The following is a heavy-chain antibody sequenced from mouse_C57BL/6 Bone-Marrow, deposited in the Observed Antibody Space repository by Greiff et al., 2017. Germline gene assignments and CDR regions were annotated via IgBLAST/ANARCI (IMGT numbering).Heavy chain of an antibody. CDR2: IDPSDSYT. CDR1: GYTFTSYW. V-gene: IGHV1-69*01. J-gene: IGHJ2*01. Sequence: QVQLQQSGAELVMPGASVKLSCKASGYTFTSYWMHWVKQRPGQGLEWIGEIDPSDSYTNYNQKFKGKSTLTVDKSSSTAYMQLSSLTSEDSAVYYCGGNAVDYWGQGTTLTVSS. CDR3: GGNAVDY.